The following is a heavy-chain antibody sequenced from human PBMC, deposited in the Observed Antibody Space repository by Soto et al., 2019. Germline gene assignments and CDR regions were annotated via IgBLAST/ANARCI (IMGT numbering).Heavy chain of an antibody. V-gene: IGHV3-23*01. CDR1: VFTVSSYA. CDR3: AKERAYCSGGSCYPGGAFDI. Sequence: GSLRLCGAASVFTVSSYAMSWVRQAPGKGLEWVSAISGIGGSTYYADSVKGRFTISRDNSKNTLYLQMNSLRAEDTAVYYCAKERAYCSGGSCYPGGAFDIWGQGTMVTVSS. J-gene: IGHJ3*02. CDR2: ISGIGGST. D-gene: IGHD2-15*01.